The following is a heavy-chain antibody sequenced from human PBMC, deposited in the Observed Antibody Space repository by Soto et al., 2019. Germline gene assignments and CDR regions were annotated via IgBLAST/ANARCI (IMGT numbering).Heavy chain of an antibody. CDR1: GFSLSTSGVG. CDR2: IFWDGDK. J-gene: IGHJ6*02. V-gene: IGHV2-5*02. D-gene: IGHD3-9*01. Sequence: QITLKESGPTLVKPTQTLTLTCTFSGFSLSTSGVGVGWIRQPPGKALEWLALIFWDGDKRYRPSLRSRLTXSXXXSXXQVVLTLTNMDPVDTATYYCAYRRGLRYFDWLEDVWGQGTTVTVSS. CDR3: AYRRGLRYFDWLEDV.